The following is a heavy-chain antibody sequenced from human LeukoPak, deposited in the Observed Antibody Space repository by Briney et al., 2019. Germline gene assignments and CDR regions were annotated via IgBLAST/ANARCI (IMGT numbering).Heavy chain of an antibody. CDR1: GGSFSGYY. D-gene: IGHD3-3*01. CDR3: AKDGEWSTPQYYFDY. J-gene: IGHJ4*02. V-gene: IGHV4-34*01. CDR2: INHSGST. Sequence: TSETLSLTCAVYGGSFSGYYWSWIRQPPGKGLEWIGEINHSGSTNYNPSLKSRVTISLDTSKNQFSLKLSSVTAADTAVYYCAKDGEWSTPQYYFDYWGQGTLVTVSS.